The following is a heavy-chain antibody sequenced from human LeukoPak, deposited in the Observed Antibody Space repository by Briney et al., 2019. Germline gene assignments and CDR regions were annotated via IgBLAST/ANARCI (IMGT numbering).Heavy chain of an antibody. Sequence: GGSLRLSCAASGFTFSSYGMHWVRQAPGKGLEWVAFIRYDGSNKYYADSVKGRFTISRDNSKNTLYLQMNSLRAEDTAVYYCAAHYGDYGEARDYWGQGTLVTVSS. J-gene: IGHJ4*02. CDR3: AAHYGDYGEARDY. CDR1: GFTFSSYG. D-gene: IGHD4-17*01. V-gene: IGHV3-30*02. CDR2: IRYDGSNK.